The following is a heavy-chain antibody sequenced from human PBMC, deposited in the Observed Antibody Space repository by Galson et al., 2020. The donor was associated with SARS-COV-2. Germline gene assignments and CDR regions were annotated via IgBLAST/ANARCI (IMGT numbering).Heavy chain of an antibody. Sequence: PGGSLRLSCAASGFTFSSYAMHWVRQAPGKGLEWVAVISYDGSNKYYADSVKGRFTISRDNSKNTLYLQMNSLRAEDTAVYYCARDPGIFGSGWYNWFDPWGQGTLVTVSS. CDR2: ISYDGSNK. J-gene: IGHJ5*02. CDR1: GFTFSSYA. CDR3: ARDPGIFGSGWYNWFDP. D-gene: IGHD6-19*01. V-gene: IGHV3-30-3*01.